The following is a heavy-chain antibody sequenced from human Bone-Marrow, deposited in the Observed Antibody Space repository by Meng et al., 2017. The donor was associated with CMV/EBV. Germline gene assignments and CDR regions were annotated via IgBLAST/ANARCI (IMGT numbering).Heavy chain of an antibody. D-gene: IGHD2-2*01. CDR1: GYTFTSYG. Sequence: SVKVSCKASGYTFTSYGISWVRQAPGQGLEWMGWISAYNGNTNYAQKLQGRVTMTTDTSTSTAYMELRSLRSDDTAVYYCARDAIVVVPAAITDYYYYYGMDVWGRGTTVTVSS. CDR2: ISAYNGNT. V-gene: IGHV1-18*01. J-gene: IGHJ6*02. CDR3: ARDAIVVVPAAITDYYYYYGMDV.